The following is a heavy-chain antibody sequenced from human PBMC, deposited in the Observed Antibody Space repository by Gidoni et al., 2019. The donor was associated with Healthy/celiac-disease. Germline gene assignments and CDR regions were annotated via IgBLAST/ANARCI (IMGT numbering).Heavy chain of an antibody. J-gene: IGHJ4*02. CDR1: GFTFSDYY. CDR2: ISSSSSYT. D-gene: IGHD3-3*01. Sequence: QVQLVASGGGLVKPGGSLRLSCAASGFTFSDYYMSWIRQAPGKGLEWVSYISSSSSYTNYADSVKGRFTISRDNAKNSLYLQMNSLRAEDTAVYYCAKGLFGVVTPFDYWGQGTLVTVSS. V-gene: IGHV3-11*06. CDR3: AKGLFGVVTPFDY.